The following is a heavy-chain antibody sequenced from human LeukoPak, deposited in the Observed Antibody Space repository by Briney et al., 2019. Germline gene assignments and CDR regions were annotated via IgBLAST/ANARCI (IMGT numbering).Heavy chain of an antibody. CDR2: IYSGGST. CDR1: GFTVSSNY. V-gene: IGHV3-53*01. D-gene: IGHD3-22*01. Sequence: GGSLRLSCAASGFTVSSNYMTWVRQAPGKGLEWVSVIYSGGSTYYADSVRGRFTISRDNANNALHLQMNSLRAEDTAVYYCARVFWETVNTGYYSDFWGQGTLVTVSS. J-gene: IGHJ4*02. CDR3: ARVFWETVNTGYYSDF.